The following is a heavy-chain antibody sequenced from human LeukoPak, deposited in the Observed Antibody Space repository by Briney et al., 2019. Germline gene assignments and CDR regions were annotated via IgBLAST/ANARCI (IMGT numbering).Heavy chain of an antibody. CDR2: INHSGST. Sequence: SETLSLTCAVYGGSFSGYYWSWIRQPPGKGLERIGEINHSGSTNYNPSLKSRVTISVDTSKNQFSLKLSSVTAADTAVYYCARSRRRYFDYWGQGTLVTVSS. CDR1: GGSFSGYY. CDR3: ARSRRRYFDY. V-gene: IGHV4-34*01. J-gene: IGHJ4*02.